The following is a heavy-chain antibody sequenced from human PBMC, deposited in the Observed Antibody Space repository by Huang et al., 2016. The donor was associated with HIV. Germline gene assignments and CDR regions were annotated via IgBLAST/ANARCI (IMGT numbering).Heavy chain of an antibody. V-gene: IGHV3-74*03. CDR3: ARHRSSGGVEEAFDI. D-gene: IGHD2-8*02. CDR1: GFTFRSYW. CDR2: INNDGSIT. J-gene: IGHJ3*02. Sequence: EVQLVESGGGLVQPGGSLRLSCAASGFTFRSYWMHWGRQAPGKGLVWLSRINNDGSITTYADSVKGRITISRDNARNTMYLQMTTLSAGDTAVYYCARHRSSGGVEEAFDIWGPGTLVTVAS.